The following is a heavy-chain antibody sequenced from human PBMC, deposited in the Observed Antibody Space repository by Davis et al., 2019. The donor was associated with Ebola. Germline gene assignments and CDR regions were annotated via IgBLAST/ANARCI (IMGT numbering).Heavy chain of an antibody. CDR2: ISGYNGNT. J-gene: IGHJ4*02. CDR3: ARGTVTTGYFDY. Sequence: AASVKVSCKASGYTFTSNGISWVRQAPGQGLEWTGWISGYNGNTNYAQKFQGRVTITTDTSTSTAYMELRSLRSDDTAVYYCARGTVTTGYFDYWGQGTLVTVSS. D-gene: IGHD4-17*01. V-gene: IGHV1-18*04. CDR1: GYTFTSNG.